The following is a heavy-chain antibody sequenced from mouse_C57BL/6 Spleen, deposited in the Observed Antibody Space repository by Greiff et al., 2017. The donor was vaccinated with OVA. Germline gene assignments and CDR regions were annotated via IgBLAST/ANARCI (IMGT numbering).Heavy chain of an antibody. CDR3: ARYDYDGWYAMDY. D-gene: IGHD2-4*01. V-gene: IGHV3-6*01. CDR1: GYSITSGYY. Sequence: ESGPGLVKPSQSLSLTCSVTGYSITSGYYWNWIRQFPGNKLEWMGYISYDGSNNYNPSLKNRISITRDTSKNQFFLKLNSVTTEDTATYYCARYDYDGWYAMDYWGQGTSVTVSS. J-gene: IGHJ4*01. CDR2: ISYDGSN.